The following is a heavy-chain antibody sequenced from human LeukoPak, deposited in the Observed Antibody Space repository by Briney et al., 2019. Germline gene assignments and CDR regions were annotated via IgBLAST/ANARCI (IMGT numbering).Heavy chain of an antibody. V-gene: IGHV3-30*18. Sequence: GGSLRLSCAASGFTFRNYGIHWARRAPGKGLEWVAVISYDGSIENYQDSVKGRFTISRDNSKNTVYLQMNSLRVEDTAVYYCAKEKSSGYADSWGQGTLVTVSS. J-gene: IGHJ4*02. CDR1: GFTFRNYG. CDR3: AKEKSSGYADS. D-gene: IGHD3-22*01. CDR2: ISYDGSIE.